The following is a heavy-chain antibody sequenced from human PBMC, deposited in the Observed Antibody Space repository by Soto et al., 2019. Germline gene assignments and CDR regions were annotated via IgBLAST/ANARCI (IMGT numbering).Heavy chain of an antibody. CDR2: INPSGGST. Sequence: ASVKVSCKASGYTFTSYYMHWVRQAPGQGLEWMGIINPSGGSTSYAQKFQGRVTMTRDTSTSTVYMELSSLRSEDTAVYYCDRGPDSSTSXGGGCYYYYYYMDVWGKGTTVTVSS. J-gene: IGHJ6*03. D-gene: IGHD2-2*01. CDR3: DRGPDSSTSXGGGCYYYYYYMDV. V-gene: IGHV1-46*03. CDR1: GYTFTSYY.